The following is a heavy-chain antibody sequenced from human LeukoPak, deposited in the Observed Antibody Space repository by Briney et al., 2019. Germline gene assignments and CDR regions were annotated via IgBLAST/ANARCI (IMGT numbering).Heavy chain of an antibody. CDR2: IIPILGIA. J-gene: IGHJ6*03. V-gene: IGHV1-69*04. D-gene: IGHD2-2*01. Sequence: SVKVSCKASGGTFSSYAISWVRQAPGQGLEWMGRIIPILGIANYAQKFQGRVTITADKSTSTAYMELSSLKASDTAMYYCARRLEVPAATHGGIYYYMDVWGKGTTVTVSS. CDR3: ARRLEVPAATHGGIYYYMDV. CDR1: GGTFSSYA.